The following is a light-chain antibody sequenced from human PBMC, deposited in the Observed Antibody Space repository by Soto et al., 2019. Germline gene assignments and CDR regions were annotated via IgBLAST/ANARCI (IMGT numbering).Light chain of an antibody. CDR3: QQRSNWPIT. CDR1: QSVSSY. V-gene: IGKV3-11*01. CDR2: DAS. Sequence: EIVLTQSPATLSLSPGERATLSCRASQSVSSYLAWYQQKPGQAPRLLIYDASSRATGIPARFSGSGSGTDFTLTISSLKPEDFAVYYCQQRSNWPITFGQGTRLEIK. J-gene: IGKJ5*01.